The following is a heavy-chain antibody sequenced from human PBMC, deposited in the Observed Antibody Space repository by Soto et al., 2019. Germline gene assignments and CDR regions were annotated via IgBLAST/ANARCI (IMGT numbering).Heavy chain of an antibody. V-gene: IGHV3-33*01. D-gene: IGHD3-10*01. CDR1: GFTFSSYG. CDR3: ARNYYGSGSYYFGYYYYYGMDV. Sequence: QVQLVESGGGVVQPGRSLRLSCAASGFTFSSYGMHWVRQAPGKGLEWVAVIWYDGSNKYYADSVKGRFTISRDNSKNTLYLQMNSLRAEDTAVYYCARNYYGSGSYYFGYYYYYGMDVWGQGTTVTVSS. CDR2: IWYDGSNK. J-gene: IGHJ6*02.